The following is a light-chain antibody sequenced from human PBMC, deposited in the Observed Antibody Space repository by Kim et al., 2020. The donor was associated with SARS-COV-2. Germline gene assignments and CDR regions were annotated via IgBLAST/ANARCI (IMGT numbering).Light chain of an antibody. CDR3: QQYNNWPYT. J-gene: IGKJ2*01. V-gene: IGKV3-15*01. Sequence: EIVMTQSPATLSVSPGERATLSCRASQSISSSLAWYQQKPGQAPRLLIYGASTRATGIPGRFSGSGSGTEFTLTISSLQSEDFAVYCCQQYNNWPYTFGQGTKLE. CDR2: GAS. CDR1: QSISSS.